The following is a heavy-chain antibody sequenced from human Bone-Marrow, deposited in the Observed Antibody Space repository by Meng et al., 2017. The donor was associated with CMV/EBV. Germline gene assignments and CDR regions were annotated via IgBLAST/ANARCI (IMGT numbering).Heavy chain of an antibody. CDR3: ARATSMGYSYGFDAFDI. Sequence: GESLKISCAASGFTFSSYSMNWVRQAPGKGLEWVSSISSSSSYIYYADSVKGRFTISRDNAKNSLYLQMSSLRAEDTAVYYCARATSMGYSYGFDAFDIWGQGTMVTVSS. J-gene: IGHJ3*02. D-gene: IGHD5-18*01. V-gene: IGHV3-21*01. CDR1: GFTFSSYS. CDR2: ISSSSSYI.